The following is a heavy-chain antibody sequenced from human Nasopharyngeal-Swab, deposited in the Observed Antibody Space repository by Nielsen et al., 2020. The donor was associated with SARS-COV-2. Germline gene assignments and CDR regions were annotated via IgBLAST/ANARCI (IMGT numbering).Heavy chain of an antibody. CDR3: TTVWGTYNGYVYYFDF. CDR2: IKRKNDGGTT. Sequence: GESLKISCAASGFAFNNAWMNWVRQAPGKGLEWVGRIKRKNDGGTTDYSAPVKGRFTISRDDSKNTLYLQMNSLKTEDTAVYYCTTVWGTYNGYVYYFDFWGQGTLVTVSS. J-gene: IGHJ4*02. CDR1: GFAFNNAW. D-gene: IGHD5-12*01. V-gene: IGHV3-15*07.